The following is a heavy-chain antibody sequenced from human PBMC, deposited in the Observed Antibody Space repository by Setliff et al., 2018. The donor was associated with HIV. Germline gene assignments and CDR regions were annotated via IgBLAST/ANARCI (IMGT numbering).Heavy chain of an antibody. V-gene: IGHV4-59*08. CDR2: IYYSGST. CDR3: GTAMYYYYGLDV. J-gene: IGHJ6*02. D-gene: IGHD2-2*01. CDR1: GGSISSHY. Sequence: PSETLSLTCTVSGGSISSHYWSWIRQPPGKGLEWIGYIYYSGSTNYNPSLKSRVTISVDTSKNQFSLKLSSVTAADAAVYYCGTAMYYYYGLDVWGQGIRVTV.